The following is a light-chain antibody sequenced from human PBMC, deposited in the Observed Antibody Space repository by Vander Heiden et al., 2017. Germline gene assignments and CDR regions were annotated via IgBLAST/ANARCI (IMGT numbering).Light chain of an antibody. CDR3: AAWDDSLNGLVV. Sequence: QSVLTQPPSASGTPAPRVTISCSGSSSNIGSNTVNWYQQLPGTAPKLLIHSNNQRPSGVPDRFSGSKSGSSASLAISGLQSEDEADYYCAAWDDSLNGLVVFGGGTKLTVV. V-gene: IGLV1-44*01. CDR2: SNN. J-gene: IGLJ2*01. CDR1: SSNIGSNT.